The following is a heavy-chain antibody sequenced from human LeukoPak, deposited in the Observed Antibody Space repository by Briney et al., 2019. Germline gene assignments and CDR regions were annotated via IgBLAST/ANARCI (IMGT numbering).Heavy chain of an antibody. CDR2: IYYSGST. CDR1: GGSISSYY. J-gene: IGHJ4*02. D-gene: IGHD7-27*01. CDR3: AREGNWGYGLSDY. Sequence: PSESLSLTCTVSGGSISSYYWSWIRQPPEKGLEWIGYIYYSGSTSYNPSLKSRVTISVDTSKNQFSLKLSSVTAADTAVYYCAREGNWGYGLSDYCGQGTLVTVSS. V-gene: IGHV4-59*01.